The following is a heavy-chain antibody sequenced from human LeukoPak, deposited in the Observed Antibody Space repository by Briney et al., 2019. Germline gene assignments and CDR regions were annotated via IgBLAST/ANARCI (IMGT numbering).Heavy chain of an antibody. J-gene: IGHJ6*03. CDR2: ISYDGSNK. CDR3: ARDPHRYYDFWSGYYMGHYYMDG. V-gene: IGHV3-30*01. D-gene: IGHD3-3*01. Sequence: GRSLRLSCAASGFTFSSYAMHWVRQAPGKGLEWVAVISYDGSNKYYADSVKGRFTISRDNSKNTLYLQVNSLRAEDTAVYYCARDPHRYYDFWSGYYMGHYYMDGWGKGTTVTVSS. CDR1: GFTFSSYA.